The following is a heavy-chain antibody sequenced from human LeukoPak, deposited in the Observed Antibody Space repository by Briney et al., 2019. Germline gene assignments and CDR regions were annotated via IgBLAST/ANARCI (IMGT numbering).Heavy chain of an antibody. CDR2: IWYDGSNK. CDR3: AREPLGIAVAGTFDY. CDR1: GITFSSYG. J-gene: IGHJ4*02. Sequence: GSLRLSCAASGITFSSYGMHWVRQAPGKGLEWVAVIWYDGSNKYYADSVKGRFTISRDNSKNTLYLQMNRLRAEDTAVYYCAREPLGIAVAGTFDYWGQETLVTVSS. V-gene: IGHV3-33*01. D-gene: IGHD6-19*01.